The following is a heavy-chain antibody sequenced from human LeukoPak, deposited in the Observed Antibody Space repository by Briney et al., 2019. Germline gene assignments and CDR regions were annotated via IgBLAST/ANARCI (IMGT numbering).Heavy chain of an antibody. Sequence: GGSLRLSCGASGFTFSSYEMNWVRRAPGKGLEWVSYISSGGSAIYYADSVKGRFTISRDNAKNSLYLQMNSLRAEDTAVYYCARNDYSSSSFFYWGQGTLVTVSS. J-gene: IGHJ4*02. D-gene: IGHD6-6*01. CDR1: GFTFSSYE. V-gene: IGHV3-48*03. CDR3: ARNDYSSSSFFY. CDR2: ISSGGSAI.